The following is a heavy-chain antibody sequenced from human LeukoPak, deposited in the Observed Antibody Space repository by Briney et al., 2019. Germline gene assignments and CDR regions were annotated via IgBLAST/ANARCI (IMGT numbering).Heavy chain of an antibody. J-gene: IGHJ4*02. CDR2: ISSSSSYI. D-gene: IGHD5-24*01. Sequence: KAGGSLRLSCTASGFTFGDYAMSWVRQAPGKGLEWVSSISSSSSYIYYADSVKGRFTISRDNAKNSLYLQMNSLRAEDTAVYYCARWMATIPGVRAVDYWGQGTLVTVSS. CDR3: ARWMATIPGVRAVDY. CDR1: GFTFGDYA. V-gene: IGHV3-21*01.